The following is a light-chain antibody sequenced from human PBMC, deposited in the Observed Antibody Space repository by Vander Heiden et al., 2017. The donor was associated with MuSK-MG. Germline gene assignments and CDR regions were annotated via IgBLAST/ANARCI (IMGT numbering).Light chain of an antibody. J-gene: IGKJ4*01. CDR3: QQRNSYPLDT. CDR1: QGISSY. Sequence: IQLTQSPSSLSASVGDRVTITCRASQGISSYLAWYQQKPGKAPKLLIYAASTLQRGVPSRFSGSGYGKDFTLTISSRQPEDFAAYYCQQRNSYPLDTFGGGTKVEIK. CDR2: AAS. V-gene: IGKV1-9*01.